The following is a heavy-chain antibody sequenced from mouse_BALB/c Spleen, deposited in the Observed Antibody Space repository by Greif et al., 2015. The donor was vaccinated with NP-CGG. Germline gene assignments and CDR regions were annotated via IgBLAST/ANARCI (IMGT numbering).Heavy chain of an antibody. CDR1: GFNIKDTY. V-gene: IGHV14-3*02. CDR3: ARDRDEEWFAY. J-gene: IGHJ3*01. Sequence: VQLQQSGAELVKPGASVKLSCTASGFNIKDTYMHWVKQRPEQGLEWIGRIDPANGNTKYDPKFQGKATITADTSSNTAYLQLSSLTSEDTAVYYCARDRDEEWFAYWGQGTLVTVSA. D-gene: IGHD3-3*01. CDR2: IDPANGNT.